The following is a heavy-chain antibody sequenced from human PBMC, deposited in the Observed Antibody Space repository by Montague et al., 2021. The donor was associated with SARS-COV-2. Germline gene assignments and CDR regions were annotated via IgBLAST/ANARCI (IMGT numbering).Heavy chain of an antibody. CDR2: IYYSGST. CDR1: GGSITIYNHY. D-gene: IGHD3-10*01. Sequence: SETLSLTCTVSGGSITIYNHYWTWIRQPPGKGLEWIGSIYYSGSTYYNPSLESRVTMSADTSKYQFFLRVTSVTAADTAVYYCARHFSWFGDIHEGYFDYWGQGTLVTVSS. J-gene: IGHJ4*02. CDR3: ARHFSWFGDIHEGYFDY. V-gene: IGHV4-39*01.